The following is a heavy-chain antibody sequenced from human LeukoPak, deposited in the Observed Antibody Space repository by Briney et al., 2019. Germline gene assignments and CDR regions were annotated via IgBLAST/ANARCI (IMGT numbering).Heavy chain of an antibody. J-gene: IGHJ4*02. Sequence: GASVKVSCKASGYTFTSYYMHWVRQAPGQGLEWMGIINPSGGSTSYAQKFQGRVTMTRDTSTSTVYMELSSLSSEDTAVYYCARVVYGVAVDYWGQGTLVTVSS. CDR2: INPSGGST. D-gene: IGHD2-8*01. CDR3: ARVVYGVAVDY. CDR1: GYTFTSYY. V-gene: IGHV1-46*01.